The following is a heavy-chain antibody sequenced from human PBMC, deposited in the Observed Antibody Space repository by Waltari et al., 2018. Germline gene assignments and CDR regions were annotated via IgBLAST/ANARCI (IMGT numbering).Heavy chain of an antibody. V-gene: IGHV4-39*07. CDR1: GGSISSSSYY. Sequence: QLQLQESGPGLVKPSETLSLTCTVSGGSISSSSYYWGWIRQPPGKGLEWIGSIYYSGSTYYNPSLKSRVTISVDTSKNQFSLKLSSVTAADTAVYYCARKGISGWYFDYWGQGTLVTVSS. D-gene: IGHD6-19*01. CDR2: IYYSGST. J-gene: IGHJ4*02. CDR3: ARKGISGWYFDY.